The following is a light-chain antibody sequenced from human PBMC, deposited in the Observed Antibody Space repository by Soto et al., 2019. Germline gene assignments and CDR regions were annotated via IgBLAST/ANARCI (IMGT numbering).Light chain of an antibody. J-gene: IGKJ1*01. CDR1: QSISSW. CDR3: QHYNSYSEA. Sequence: DIRMNQSPSTLPASVGDRVTITCRASQSISSWLAWYQQKPGKAPKLLIYKASTLESGVPSRFSGSGSGTEFTLTISSLQPDDFATYYCQHYNSYSEAFGQGTNVDIK. CDR2: KAS. V-gene: IGKV1-5*03.